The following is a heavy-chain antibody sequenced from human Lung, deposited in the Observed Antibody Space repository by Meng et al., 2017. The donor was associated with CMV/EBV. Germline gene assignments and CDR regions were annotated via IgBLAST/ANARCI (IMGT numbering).Heavy chain of an antibody. J-gene: IGHJ4*02. Sequence: SCAASGFTFSSYWMHWVRQAPGKGLVWVSRISSDGSSTIYADSVKGRFTISRDNAKNTLYLQMNSLRGEDTAVYYCARHRADYYFDYWGQGKLVTVSS. CDR1: GFTFSSYW. V-gene: IGHV3-74*01. CDR3: ARHRADYYFDY. CDR2: ISSDGSST. D-gene: IGHD2-21*02.